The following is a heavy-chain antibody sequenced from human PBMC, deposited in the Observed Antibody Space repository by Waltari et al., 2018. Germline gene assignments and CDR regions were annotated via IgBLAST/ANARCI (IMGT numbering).Heavy chain of an antibody. CDR2: INKDGTDK. J-gene: IGHJ3*01. Sequence: EVQLVDSGGGLVQPGADRGLSCPTSGFTFTDYWMSWPRQAPGEGPEWVATINKDGTDKYYVDSVEGRFTISRDNAKNSLYLQMNSLRAEDTALYYCRVYSHGPFDVWGQGTMVTVSS. CDR1: GFTFTDYW. CDR3: RVYSHGPFDV. D-gene: IGHD5-18*01. V-gene: IGHV3-7*01.